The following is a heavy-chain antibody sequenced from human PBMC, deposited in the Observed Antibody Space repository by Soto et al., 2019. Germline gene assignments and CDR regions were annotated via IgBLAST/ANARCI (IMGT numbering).Heavy chain of an antibody. V-gene: IGHV3-23*01. Sequence: EVQLLESGGGLVQPGGSLRVSCAASGLTFSSYAMSWVRQAPGKGLEWVSSTSGSGGTTYYADSVKGRFTISRDNSKNTLYLQMNSLRAEDTAVYYCAIVGYCSGGSCYSNFDYWGQGTLVTVSS. J-gene: IGHJ4*02. CDR3: AIVGYCSGGSCYSNFDY. CDR2: TSGSGGTT. D-gene: IGHD2-15*01. CDR1: GLTFSSYA.